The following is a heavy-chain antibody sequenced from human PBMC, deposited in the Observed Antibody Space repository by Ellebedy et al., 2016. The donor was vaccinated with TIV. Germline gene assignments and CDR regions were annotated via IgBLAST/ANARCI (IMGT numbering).Heavy chain of an antibody. CDR2: ISGSGGST. D-gene: IGHD1-1*01. CDR3: ARDLGRKSTSNSGLDY. J-gene: IGHJ4*02. CDR1: GFTFNAYW. Sequence: GESLKISCSASGFTFNAYWLHWVRQAPGKGLEWVSAISGSGGSTYYADSVKGRFTISRDNAKNSLYLQMNSLRAEDTAVYYCARDLGRKSTSNSGLDYWGQGTLVTVSS. V-gene: IGHV3-21*01.